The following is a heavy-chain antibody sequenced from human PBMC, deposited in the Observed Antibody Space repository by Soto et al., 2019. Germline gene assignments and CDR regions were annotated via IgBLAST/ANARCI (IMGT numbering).Heavy chain of an antibody. J-gene: IGHJ1*01. Sequence: PWETLSLTCNVTGGFMSTSSYYWGGIRQPPGKGLEWIGSIYNSGSAYYNPSLKSRVTISIDTFKNQFSLKLSSWTVADTAGYYCASLSSEDSYIGSLASYLDCWAQGTPVPVSS. CDR3: ASLSSEDSYIGSLASYLDC. CDR2: IYNSGSA. CDR1: GGFMSTSSYY. D-gene: IGHD3-16*01. V-gene: IGHV4-39*01.